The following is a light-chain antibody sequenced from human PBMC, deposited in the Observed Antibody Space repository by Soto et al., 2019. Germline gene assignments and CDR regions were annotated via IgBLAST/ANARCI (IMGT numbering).Light chain of an antibody. V-gene: IGLV2-23*01. J-gene: IGLJ1*01. CDR2: EGT. CDR1: SSDVGSYNF. CDR3: CSYAGSRTVV. Sequence: SVLTQPASVSGSPGQSITISCTGSSSDVGSYNFVSWYQQHPGKAPKLIIYEGTKRPSGVSNRFSGSKSGNTASLTISGLQAEDEADYYCCSYAGSRTVVFGTGTKVTVL.